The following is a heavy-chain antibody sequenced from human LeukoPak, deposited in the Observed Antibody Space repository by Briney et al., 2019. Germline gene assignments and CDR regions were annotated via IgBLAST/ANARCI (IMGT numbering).Heavy chain of an antibody. CDR2: VSSNGGST. CDR1: GFTFSSYV. V-gene: IGHV3-64D*06. Sequence: PGGSLTLSCSASGFTFSSYVMHWVRQAPGKGLEYVSVVSSNGGSTDYADSVKGRFTISRDNSKKTVFLQMSSLSAEDTAVYYCAKALQVWLFGFDYWGQGTLVTVCS. CDR3: AKALQVWLFGFDY. D-gene: IGHD5-18*01. J-gene: IGHJ4*02.